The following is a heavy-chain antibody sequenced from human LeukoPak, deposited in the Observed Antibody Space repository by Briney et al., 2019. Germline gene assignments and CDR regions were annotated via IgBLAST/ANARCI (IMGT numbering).Heavy chain of an antibody. CDR2: FVYNGTS. CDR1: GGPVSSFY. Sequence: SETLSLTCTVSGGPVSSFYWSWIRQPPGKGLEWLGYFVYNGTSNYHPSIKDRVTIAVDPSKNEFSLKLRSVTAADTALYHCARHIKVGRRTNGMPYFGSGTLRGHIEYWGQGTLVIVSS. CDR3: ARHIKVGRRTNGMPYFGSGTLRGHIEY. D-gene: IGHD3-10*01. V-gene: IGHV4-59*08. J-gene: IGHJ4*02.